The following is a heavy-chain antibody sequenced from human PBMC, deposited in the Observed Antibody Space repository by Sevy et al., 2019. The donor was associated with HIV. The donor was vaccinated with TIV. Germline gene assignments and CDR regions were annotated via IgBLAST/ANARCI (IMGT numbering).Heavy chain of an antibody. J-gene: IGHJ4*02. Sequence: GGSLRLSCAASGFDFNHHWMSWVRQAPQKGLEWVANIKQDGSETYYVDSLEGRFTISRDNAKNSQSLQINDLRAEDTAVYYCARLPTGLQSFNYLLSTYFDSWGQGTLVTVSS. CDR2: IKQDGSET. D-gene: IGHD3-9*01. V-gene: IGHV3-7*01. CDR3: ARLPTGLQSFNYLLSTYFDS. CDR1: GFDFNHHW.